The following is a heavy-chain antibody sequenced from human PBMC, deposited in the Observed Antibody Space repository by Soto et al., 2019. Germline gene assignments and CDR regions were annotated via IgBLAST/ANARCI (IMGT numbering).Heavy chain of an antibody. CDR3: ARAFVAVPAANIYPNWYFDL. V-gene: IGHV1-2*04. Sequence: ASVKVSCKASGYTFTGYYMHWVRQAPGQGLEWMGWINPNSGGTNYAQKFQGWVTMTRDTSISTAYMELSRLRSDDTAVYYCARAFVAVPAANIYPNWYFDLWGRGTLVTVSS. CDR2: INPNSGGT. CDR1: GYTFTGYY. D-gene: IGHD2-2*01. J-gene: IGHJ2*01.